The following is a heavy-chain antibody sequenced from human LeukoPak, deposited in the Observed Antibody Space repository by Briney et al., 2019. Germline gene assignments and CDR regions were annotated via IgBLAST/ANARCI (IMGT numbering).Heavy chain of an antibody. D-gene: IGHD3-10*01. CDR1: GFTFSSYS. V-gene: IGHV4-34*01. Sequence: GSLRLSCAASGFTFSSYSMNWVRQAPGKGLEWIGEINHSGSTNYNPSLKSRVTISVDTSKNQFSLKLSSVTAADTAVYYCARVLLLWFGESYYFDYWGQGTLVIVSS. CDR2: INHSGST. J-gene: IGHJ4*02. CDR3: ARVLLLWFGESYYFDY.